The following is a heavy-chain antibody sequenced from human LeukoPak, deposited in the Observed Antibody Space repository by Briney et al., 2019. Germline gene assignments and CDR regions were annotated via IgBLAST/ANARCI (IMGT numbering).Heavy chain of an antibody. Sequence: GGPLTLSCVASVFIFTSYAVIWTREVPRKALEWLAGISGCGGSTYYSDPVRGGFTIPRHTPDNTLHPNMRRQSTDHTPVYFCAKLGDYRVYSFIDFWGQGTLVTVSS. CDR1: VFIFTSYA. CDR3: AKLGDYRVYSFIDF. J-gene: IGHJ4*02. D-gene: IGHD3-16*01. CDR2: ISGCGGST. V-gene: IGHV3-23*01.